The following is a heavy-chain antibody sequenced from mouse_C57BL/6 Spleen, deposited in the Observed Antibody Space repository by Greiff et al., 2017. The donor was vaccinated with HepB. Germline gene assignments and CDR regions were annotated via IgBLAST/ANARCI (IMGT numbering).Heavy chain of an antibody. CDR2: IDPENGDT. CDR3: TTPSYSRGY. CDR1: GFNIKDDY. J-gene: IGHJ2*01. V-gene: IGHV14-4*01. Sequence: EVQLQESGAELVRPGASVKLSCTASGFNIKDDYMHWVKQRPEQGLEWIGWIDPENGDTEYASKFQGKATITADTSSNTAYLQLSSLTSEDTAVYYCTTPSYSRGYWGQGTTLTVSS. D-gene: IGHD2-12*01.